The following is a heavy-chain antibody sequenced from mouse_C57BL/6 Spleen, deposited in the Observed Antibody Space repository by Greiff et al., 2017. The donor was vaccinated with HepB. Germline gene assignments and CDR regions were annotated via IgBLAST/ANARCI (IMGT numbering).Heavy chain of an antibody. Sequence: EVMLVESGGGLVKPGGSLKLSCAASGFTFSSYAMSWVRQTPEKRLEWVATISDGGSYTYYPDNVKGRFTISRDNAKNNLYLQMSHLKSEDTAMYYCARGDGKRYAMDYWGQGTSVTVSS. CDR1: GFTFSSYA. CDR3: ARGDGKRYAMDY. D-gene: IGHD2-1*01. CDR2: ISDGGSYT. V-gene: IGHV5-4*03. J-gene: IGHJ4*01.